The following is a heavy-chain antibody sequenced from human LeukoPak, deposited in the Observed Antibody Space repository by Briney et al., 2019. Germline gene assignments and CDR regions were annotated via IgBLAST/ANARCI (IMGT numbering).Heavy chain of an antibody. J-gene: IGHJ4*02. D-gene: IGHD2-21*02. CDR1: GFTFSSYA. Sequence: PGGPLRLSCAASGFTFSSYAMSWVRQAPGKGLEWVSTVIGNDVTTYYADSVKGRFTISRDNSKNTLYLQMNSLRAEDTAVYYCAKDWRLVDYWGQGTLVTV. V-gene: IGHV3-23*01. CDR3: AKDWRLVDY. CDR2: VIGNDVTT.